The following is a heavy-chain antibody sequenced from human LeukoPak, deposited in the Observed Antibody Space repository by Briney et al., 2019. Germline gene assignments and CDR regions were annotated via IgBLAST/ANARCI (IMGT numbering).Heavy chain of an antibody. V-gene: IGHV3-48*03. CDR3: AELGITMIGGV. CDR2: ITGSGSII. CDR1: GFTFSSYE. J-gene: IGHJ6*04. Sequence: GGSLRLSCAASGFTFSSYEMNWVRQAPGKGLEWVSYITGSGSIIYYADSVKGRFTISRDNAKNTLHLQMNSLRAEDTAVYYCAELGITMIGGVWGKGTTVTISS. D-gene: IGHD3-10*02.